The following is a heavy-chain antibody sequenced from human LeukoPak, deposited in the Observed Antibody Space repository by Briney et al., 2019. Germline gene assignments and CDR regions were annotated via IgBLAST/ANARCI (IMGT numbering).Heavy chain of an antibody. CDR3: ARPSKREGTTWYPYFDC. V-gene: IGHV4-39*01. D-gene: IGHD6-13*01. CDR1: GGSIRSSYYY. Sequence: TPSETLSLTCTVSGGSIRSSYYYWGWIRQPPGKGLEWIGSIYSSGTTHYNPSLKSRVTIFVDTSKSQFSLKLSSVTAADTAVYYCARPSKREGTTWYPYFDCWGQGTLVTVSS. CDR2: IYSSGTT. J-gene: IGHJ4*02.